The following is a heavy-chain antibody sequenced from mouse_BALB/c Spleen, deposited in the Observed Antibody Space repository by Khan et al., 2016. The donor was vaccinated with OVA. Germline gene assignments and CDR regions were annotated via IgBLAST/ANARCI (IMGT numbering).Heavy chain of an antibody. CDR2: INPTTAYT. CDR3: ARRGLYGLFAY. CDR1: GYTFTTYW. D-gene: IGHD2-10*02. J-gene: IGHJ3*01. V-gene: IGHV1-7*01. Sequence: QVQLQQSGAELAKPGASVRMSCTASGYTFTTYWIHWIKQRPGQGLEWIGYINPTTAYTEYNKNFKDKATLTADESSSTAYMQLNSLTSADSVVYYCARRGLYGLFAYWGQGTLVTVSA.